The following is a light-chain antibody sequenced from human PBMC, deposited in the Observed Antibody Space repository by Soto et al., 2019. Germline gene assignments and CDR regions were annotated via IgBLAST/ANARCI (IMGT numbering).Light chain of an antibody. CDR3: ASWDDSLDVVV. CDR1: TSNIGSDT. J-gene: IGLJ2*01. Sequence: QSVLTQPPSASGTPGQRVTISCSGSTSNIGSDTVNWYQQLPGTAPKLLIYRNTQRPSGVPDRFSGSKSGASASLAISGLQSEDEADYYCASWDDSLDVVVFGGGTKQTVL. CDR2: RNT. V-gene: IGLV1-44*01.